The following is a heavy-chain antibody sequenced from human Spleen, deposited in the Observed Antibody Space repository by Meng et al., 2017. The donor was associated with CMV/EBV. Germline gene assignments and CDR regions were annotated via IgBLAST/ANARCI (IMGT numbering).Heavy chain of an antibody. V-gene: IGHV3-9*01. J-gene: IGHJ4*02. D-gene: IGHD2-15*01. CDR3: ARVCSGGSCFSN. Sequence: SLKISCAASGFTFDDYAMHWVRQAPGKGLEWVSGISWNSGSMGYADSVKGRFTISRDNAKNSLYLQMNSLRAEDKAVYYCARVCSGGSCFSNWGQGTLVTVSS. CDR2: ISWNSGSM. CDR1: GFTFDDYA.